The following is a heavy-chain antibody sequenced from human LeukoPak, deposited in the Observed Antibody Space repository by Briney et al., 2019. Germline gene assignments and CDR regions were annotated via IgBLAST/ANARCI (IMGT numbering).Heavy chain of an antibody. D-gene: IGHD1-1*01. CDR3: ASLEEYGTYDY. CDR2: IHHSGRT. V-gene: IGHV4-59*02. Sequence: SETLSLTCTVSGAPVFNHYWSWIRQPPGKRLEWLGYIHHSGRTKYNPSLESRVTISVDTSKDQFSLKLTSVTAADTAVYYCASLEEYGTYDYWGQGTLVTVYS. J-gene: IGHJ4*02. CDR1: GAPVFNHY.